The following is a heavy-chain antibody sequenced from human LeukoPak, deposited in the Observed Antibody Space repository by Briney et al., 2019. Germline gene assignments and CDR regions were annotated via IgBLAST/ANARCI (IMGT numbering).Heavy chain of an antibody. D-gene: IGHD3-3*01. J-gene: IGHJ4*02. CDR1: GYTFTGYY. V-gene: IGHV1-2*02. CDR2: INPNSGGT. Sequence: ASVKVSCKASGYTFTGYYMHWVRQAPGQGLEWMGWINPNSGGTNYAQKFQGRVTMTRDTSISTAYMELSRLRSDDTAVYYCARGPNRITIFGVVILPFDYWGQGTLVTVSS. CDR3: ARGPNRITIFGVVILPFDY.